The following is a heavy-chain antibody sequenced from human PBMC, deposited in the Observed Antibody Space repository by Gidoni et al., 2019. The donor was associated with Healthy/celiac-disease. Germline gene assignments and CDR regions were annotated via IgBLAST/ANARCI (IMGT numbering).Heavy chain of an antibody. Sequence: EVQLVESGGGLVKPGGSLRLSCAASGFTFSSYSMNWVRQAPGKGLEWVSSISSSRSYIYYADSVKGRFTISRDNAKNSLYLQMNSLRAEDTAVYYCARFQPRYHYYDSSGYTDWGQGTLVTVSS. CDR3: ARFQPRYHYYDSSGYTD. V-gene: IGHV3-21*01. J-gene: IGHJ4*02. CDR2: ISSSRSYI. D-gene: IGHD3-22*01. CDR1: GFTFSSYS.